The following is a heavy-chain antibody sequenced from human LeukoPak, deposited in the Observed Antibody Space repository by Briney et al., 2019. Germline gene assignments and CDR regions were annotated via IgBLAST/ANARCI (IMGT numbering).Heavy chain of an antibody. CDR1: GGSISSYY. CDR3: ARHSGLTMIVLGEWFDP. J-gene: IGHJ5*02. D-gene: IGHD3-22*01. CDR2: IYYSGST. Sequence: PSETLSLTCTVSGGSISSYYWSWIRQPPGKGLEWIGYIYYSGSTNYNPSLKSRVTISVDTFKNQFSLKLSSVTAADTAVYYCARHSGLTMIVLGEWFDPWGQGTLVTVSS. V-gene: IGHV4-59*01.